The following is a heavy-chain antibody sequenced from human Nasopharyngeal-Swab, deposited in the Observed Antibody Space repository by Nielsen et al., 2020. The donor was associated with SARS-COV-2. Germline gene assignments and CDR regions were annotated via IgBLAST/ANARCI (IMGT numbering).Heavy chain of an antibody. CDR2: ISHNSGT. J-gene: IGHJ5*02. CDR3: AKEGATGWFDP. CDR1: GVSITSQY. V-gene: IGHV4-59*11. Sequence: SETLSLTCTVSGVSITSQYWSWIRQPPGKGLEGMGYISHNSGTSYNPSLKSRVTMFMDTSKNQFSLRLKSVTAADTAVYYCAKEGATGWFDPCGQGTLVTVSS.